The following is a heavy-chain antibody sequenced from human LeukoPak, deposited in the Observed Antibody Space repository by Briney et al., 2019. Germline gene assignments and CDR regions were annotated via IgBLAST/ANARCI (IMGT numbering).Heavy chain of an antibody. CDR3: AREVMTTRYFDY. J-gene: IGHJ4*02. D-gene: IGHD3-22*01. Sequence: PGGSLRLSCAASGLTVGSNYMSWVRQAPGKGLEWVSVIYSSGNTYYADSVGGRFTVSRDKSKNTVYLQLNSLRVEDTAVYYCAREVMTTRYFDYWGQGTLVTVSS. CDR2: IYSSGNT. CDR1: GLTVGSNY. V-gene: IGHV3-53*01.